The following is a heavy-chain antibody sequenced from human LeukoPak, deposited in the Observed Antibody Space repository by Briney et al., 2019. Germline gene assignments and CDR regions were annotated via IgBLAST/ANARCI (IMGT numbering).Heavy chain of an antibody. Sequence: ASVKVSCKASGYTFTGYYMHWVRQAPGQGLEWMGWIDPNSGGTNYAQKFQGRVTMTRDTSISTAYMELSRLRSDDTAVYYCASMTTVTTGFDPWGQGTLVTVSS. CDR3: ASMTTVTTGFDP. CDR2: IDPNSGGT. J-gene: IGHJ5*02. D-gene: IGHD4-11*01. V-gene: IGHV1-2*02. CDR1: GYTFTGYY.